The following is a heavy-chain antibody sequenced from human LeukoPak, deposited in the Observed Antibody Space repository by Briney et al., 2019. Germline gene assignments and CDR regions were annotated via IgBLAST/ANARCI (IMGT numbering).Heavy chain of an antibody. CDR2: ISPDGSDR. J-gene: IGHJ5*02. V-gene: IGHV3-30*18. CDR1: GPAFSSYT. Sequence: TGGSLRLSCVASGPAFSSYTMHWVRQPPGKGLEAVAVISPDGSDRFYVDSVKGRFTISSHNSSTALYLDISSLKAEATAIYYCGNNPPLSRRFLAWAPVRQKPFDPWGGGTLVTVSS. D-gene: IGHD3-3*01. CDR3: GNNPPLSRRFLAWAPVRQKPFDP.